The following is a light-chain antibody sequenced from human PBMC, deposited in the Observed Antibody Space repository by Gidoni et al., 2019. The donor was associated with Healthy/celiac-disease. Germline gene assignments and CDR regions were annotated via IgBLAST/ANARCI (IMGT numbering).Light chain of an antibody. Sequence: DIPMTQSPSSLSASVGDRVTITCLASQSISSSLHWYQQQPGKAPKLLIYAASSLQRGVPSRCSGSGSGTDFTLTISSLQPEDFATYYCQQSYSTLLTFGRGTKVEIK. CDR3: QQSYSTLLT. V-gene: IGKV1-39*01. CDR1: QSISSS. CDR2: AAS. J-gene: IGKJ4*01.